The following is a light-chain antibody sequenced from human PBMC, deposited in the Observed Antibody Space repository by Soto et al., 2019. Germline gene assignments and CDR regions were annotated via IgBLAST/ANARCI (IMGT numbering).Light chain of an antibody. CDR1: QSIDSW. CDR2: KAS. J-gene: IGKJ5*01. Sequence: DIQMTQSPSTLSASVGDRATITCRASQSIDSWLAWYQQKPGKAPPLLIFKASTMESGLPPRFSGSGSGTEFSLTISRLQPDDFAAYYCQQYGSYSVTFGQGTQLEIK. V-gene: IGKV1-5*03. CDR3: QQYGSYSVT.